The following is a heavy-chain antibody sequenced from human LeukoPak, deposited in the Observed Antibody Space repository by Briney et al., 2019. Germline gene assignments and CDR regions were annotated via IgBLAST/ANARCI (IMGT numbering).Heavy chain of an antibody. D-gene: IGHD5-18*01. J-gene: IGHJ3*02. Sequence: GGSLRLSCAASGFTFSNFAMHWVRQAPGKGLEWVAVIWYDGNNKYYADSVKGRFTIPRDNSKNTVYPQMNSLRADDTAVYYCARGGYSYGHGLDIWGQGTMVTVS. CDR2: IWYDGNNK. CDR1: GFTFSNFA. CDR3: ARGGYSYGHGLDI. V-gene: IGHV3-33*01.